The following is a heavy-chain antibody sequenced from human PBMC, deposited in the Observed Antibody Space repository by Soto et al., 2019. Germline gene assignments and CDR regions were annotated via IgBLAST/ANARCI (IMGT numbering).Heavy chain of an antibody. CDR3: ARDHHGYCSSTSCRSHYYYYYMDV. CDR1: GFTFSSYW. CDR2: INSDGSST. J-gene: IGHJ6*03. Sequence: GGSLRLSCAASGFTFSSYWMHWVRQAPGKGLVWVSRINSDGSSTSYADSVKGRFTISRDNAKNTLYLQMNSLRAEDTAVYYCARDHHGYCSSTSCRSHYYYYYMDVWGKGTTVTVSS. D-gene: IGHD2-2*03. V-gene: IGHV3-74*01.